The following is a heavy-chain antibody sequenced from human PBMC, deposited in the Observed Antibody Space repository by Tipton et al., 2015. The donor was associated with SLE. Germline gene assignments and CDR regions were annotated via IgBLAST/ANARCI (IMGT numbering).Heavy chain of an antibody. J-gene: IGHJ4*02. CDR2: ISSSSSYI. Sequence: SLRLSCAASGFTFSSYSMNWVRQAPGKGLEWVSSISSSSSYIYYADSVKGRFTISGDNAKNSLYLQMSSLRAEDTAVYYCARGSEGSSSWYGEDYWGQGTLVTVSS. D-gene: IGHD6-13*01. V-gene: IGHV3-21*01. CDR1: GFTFSSYS. CDR3: ARGSEGSSSWYGEDY.